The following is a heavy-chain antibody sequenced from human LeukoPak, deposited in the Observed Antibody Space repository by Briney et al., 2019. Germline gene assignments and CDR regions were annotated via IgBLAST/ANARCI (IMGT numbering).Heavy chain of an antibody. CDR3: ASCRGHDYYYYGMDV. J-gene: IGHJ6*02. Sequence: SETLSLTCAVSGGSISSSNWWTWVRQFPGKGLEWIGEIYHSGSTNYNPSLKSRVTISVDTSKNQFSLKLSSVTAADTAVYYCASCRGHDYYYYGMDVWGQGTTVTVSS. D-gene: IGHD2-15*01. CDR2: IYHSGST. V-gene: IGHV4-4*02. CDR1: GGSISSSNW.